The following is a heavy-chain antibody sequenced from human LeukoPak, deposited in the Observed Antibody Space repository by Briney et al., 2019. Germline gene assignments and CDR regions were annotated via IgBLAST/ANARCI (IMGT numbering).Heavy chain of an antibody. J-gene: IGHJ6*02. V-gene: IGHV3-21*01. CDR1: GFTFSSYS. D-gene: IGHD3-3*01. CDR3: ARASVLRDGMDV. CDR2: ISSSSSYI. Sequence: GGSLRLSCAASGFTFSSYSMNWVRQAPGKGLEWVSSISSSSSYIYYADSVKGRFTISRDNAKNSLYLQMNRLRAEDTAVYYCARASVLRDGMDVWGQGTTVTVSS.